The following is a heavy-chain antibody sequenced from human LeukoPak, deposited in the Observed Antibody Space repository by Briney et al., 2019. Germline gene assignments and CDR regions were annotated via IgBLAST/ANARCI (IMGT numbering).Heavy chain of an antibody. V-gene: IGHV4-59*01. J-gene: IGHJ4*02. CDR1: GGSISSYY. Sequence: PSETLSLTCTVSGGSISSYYWSWIRQPPGKGLEWIGYIYYSGSTNYNPSLKSRVTVSVDTSKNQFSLKLSSVTAADTAVYYCARDLTGFDYWGQGTLVTVSS. CDR2: IYYSGST. CDR3: ARDLTGFDY. D-gene: IGHD7-27*01.